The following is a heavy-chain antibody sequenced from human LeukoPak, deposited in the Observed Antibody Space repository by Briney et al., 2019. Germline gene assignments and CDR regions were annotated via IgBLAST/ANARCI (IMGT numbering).Heavy chain of an antibody. CDR1: GGTFSSYA. CDR2: IIPIFGTA. V-gene: IGHV1-69*05. Sequence: SVKVSCKASGGTFSSYAISWVRQAPGQGLEWMGGIIPIFGTANYAQKFQGRGTITTDESTSTAYMELSSLRSEDTAVYYCARVSGAARHWYFDLWGRGTLVTVSS. J-gene: IGHJ2*01. CDR3: ARVSGAARHWYFDL. D-gene: IGHD6-6*01.